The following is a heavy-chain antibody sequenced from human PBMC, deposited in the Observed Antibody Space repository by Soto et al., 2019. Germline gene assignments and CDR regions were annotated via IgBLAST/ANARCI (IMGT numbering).Heavy chain of an antibody. V-gene: IGHV4-59*03. CDR1: GTSISSSY. Sequence: QVLLQESGPGLVKPSETLSLTCTVSGTSISSSYWSWIRQPPGKGLEWLGYIYRSVTTNYNPSLRSRVTLSQDMSRNQVYLTLNSVTAADTAVYYCANEPRLLDIWGQGIPVTVSS. D-gene: IGHD5-12*01. J-gene: IGHJ4*02. CDR3: ANEPRLLDI. CDR2: IYRSVTT.